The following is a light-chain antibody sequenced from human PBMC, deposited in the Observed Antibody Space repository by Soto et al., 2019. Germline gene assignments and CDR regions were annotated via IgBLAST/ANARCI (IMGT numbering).Light chain of an antibody. Sequence: AIRMTQSPSSFSASTGDRVTITCRASQGISSYLAWYQQKPGKAPKLLIYAAYTLQSGVPSRFSGSGSGPDFTLTISCLQSEDFATYSCQQYYSYPRTFGQGNKEEIK. CDR2: AAY. CDR3: QQYYSYPRT. V-gene: IGKV1-8*01. J-gene: IGKJ1*01. CDR1: QGISSY.